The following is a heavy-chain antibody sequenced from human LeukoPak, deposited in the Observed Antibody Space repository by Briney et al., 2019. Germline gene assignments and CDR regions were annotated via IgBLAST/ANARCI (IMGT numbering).Heavy chain of an antibody. V-gene: IGHV4-34*01. D-gene: IGHD3-16*01. J-gene: IGHJ4*02. Sequence: SETLSLTCAVYGGSFSGYYWSLIRQPPGKGLEWIGEINHSGSTNYNPSLKSRVTISVDTSKNQFSLKLSSVTAADTAVYYCARLSLLMIAFGGPVWGQGTLVTVSS. CDR1: GGSFSGYY. CDR2: INHSGST. CDR3: ARLSLLMIAFGGPV.